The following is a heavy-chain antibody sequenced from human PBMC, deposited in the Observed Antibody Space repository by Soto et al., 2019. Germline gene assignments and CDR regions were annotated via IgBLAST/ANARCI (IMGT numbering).Heavy chain of an antibody. J-gene: IGHJ4*02. CDR3: ARQDRWYHYFDY. CDR2: IYYSGST. D-gene: IGHD6-13*01. CDR1: GGSISSSSYY. V-gene: IGHV4-39*01. Sequence: QLQLQESGPGLVKPSETLSLTCTVSGGSISSSSYYWGWIRQPPGKGLEWIGSIYYSGSTYYNPSLKSRVTISVDTSKNQFSLKLSSVTAADTAVYYCARQDRWYHYFDYWGQGTLVTVSS.